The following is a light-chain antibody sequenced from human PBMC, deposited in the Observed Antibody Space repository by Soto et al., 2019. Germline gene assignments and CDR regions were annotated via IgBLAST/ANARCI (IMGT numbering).Light chain of an antibody. Sequence: QSVLTEPPSASGTPGQRVTISCSGSSSNIGNNNVYWYQQLPGTAPKLLIYRNNQRPSGVPDRFSASKSATSASLAISGLGSEEEANYYCATGEAPQGGPVFGGGTKVPVL. CDR3: ATGEAPQGGPV. CDR1: SSNIGNNN. V-gene: IGLV1-47*01. CDR2: RNN. J-gene: IGLJ2*01.